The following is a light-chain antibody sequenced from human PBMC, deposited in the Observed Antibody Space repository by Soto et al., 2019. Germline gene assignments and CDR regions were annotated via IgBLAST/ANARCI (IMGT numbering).Light chain of an antibody. CDR2: EVI. J-gene: IGLJ1*01. CDR1: SSDVGSYNH. Sequence: QSALTQPASVSGSPGQSITISCTGTSSDVGSYNHVSWYQQHPGKAPKLMIYEVIKRPSGVSNRFSGSKSGNTASLTISGLQAEDEADYYCCSHVDSRFYVFGTGTKVTVL. V-gene: IGLV2-23*02. CDR3: CSHVDSRFYV.